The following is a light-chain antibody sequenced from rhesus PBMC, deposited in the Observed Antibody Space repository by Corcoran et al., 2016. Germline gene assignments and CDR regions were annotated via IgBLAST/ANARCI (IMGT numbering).Light chain of an antibody. CDR3: QQYDNSPWT. J-gene: IGKJ1*01. Sequence: DIQMTQSPSSLSASAGDRVTITCRASLRISNWLAWYQQKPGKAPRLLVYRASNLETGVPSRFSGGGSGTDFTLTISSLQPEDIATYYCQQYDNSPWTFGQGTKVDFK. CDR1: LRISNW. CDR2: RAS. V-gene: IGKV1-69*01.